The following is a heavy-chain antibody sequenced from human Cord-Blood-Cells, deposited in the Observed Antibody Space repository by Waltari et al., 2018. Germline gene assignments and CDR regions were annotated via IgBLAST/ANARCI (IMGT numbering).Heavy chain of an antibody. Sequence: QVQLGQSGAEVTKPGSSVKVSCKASGGTFSSYAISWVRQAPGQGLEWMGGIIPILGTANYAQKFQGRVTITADESTSTAYMELSSLRSGDTAVYYCARERLYSSSWYWFDPWGQGTLVTVSS. D-gene: IGHD6-13*01. CDR2: IIPILGTA. CDR1: GGTFSSYA. V-gene: IGHV1-69*01. CDR3: ARERLYSSSWYWFDP. J-gene: IGHJ5*02.